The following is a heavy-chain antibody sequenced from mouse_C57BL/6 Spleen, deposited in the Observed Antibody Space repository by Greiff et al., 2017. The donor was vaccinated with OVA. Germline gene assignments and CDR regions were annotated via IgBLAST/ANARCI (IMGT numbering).Heavy chain of an antibody. D-gene: IGHD4-1*01. V-gene: IGHV1-63*01. CDR1: GYTFTNYW. CDR3: ARRWDDYAMDY. CDR2: IYPGGGYT. J-gene: IGHJ4*01. Sequence: VQLVESGAELVRPGTSVKMSCKASGYTFTNYWIGWAKQRPGHGLEWIGDIYPGGGYTNYNEKFKGKATLTADKSSSTAYMQFSSLTSEDSAIYYCARRWDDYAMDYWGQGTSVTVSS.